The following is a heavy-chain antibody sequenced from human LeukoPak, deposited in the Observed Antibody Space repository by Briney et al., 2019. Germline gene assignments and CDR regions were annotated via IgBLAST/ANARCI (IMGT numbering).Heavy chain of an antibody. D-gene: IGHD3-3*01. CDR3: ATFGDYYEPHMDV. Sequence: GGSLRLSCAASKFPLSKYDMHWVCQAPGKRLEWVAFIRYDGNNKQYVDSVRGRFTISRDNSKNTLYLQMNSLRVEDTAVYYCATFGDYYEPHMDVWGKGTTLTVSS. V-gene: IGHV3-30*02. CDR1: KFPLSKYD. J-gene: IGHJ6*03. CDR2: IRYDGNNK.